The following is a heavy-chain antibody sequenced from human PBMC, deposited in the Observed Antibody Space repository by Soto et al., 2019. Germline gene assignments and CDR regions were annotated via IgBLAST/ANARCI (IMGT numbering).Heavy chain of an antibody. CDR2: ISGDTGDT. J-gene: IGHJ3*02. V-gene: IGHV1-18*04. CDR3: ATTNFDGSGSHYPFAFDI. Sequence: QVHLVQSGAEVRKPGTSVKVSCKASGHTFTSYGISWVRQAHGQGLEWMGWISGDTGDTNYAQRLQGRVTMTTEASTNTAYMELRSLTSDDTAVYYCATTNFDGSGSHYPFAFDIWGQGTLVTVSS. D-gene: IGHD3-10*01. CDR1: GHTFTSYG.